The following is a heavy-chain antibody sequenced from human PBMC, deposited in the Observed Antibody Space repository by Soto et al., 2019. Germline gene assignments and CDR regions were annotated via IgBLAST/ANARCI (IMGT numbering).Heavy chain of an antibody. CDR2: ISYDGDNK. D-gene: IGHD3-10*01. CDR1: GVHFDSYG. CDR3: AKDPYGSGSYYTQYYYFGMDV. V-gene: IGHV3-30*18. Sequence: QVQLVDSGGGVVQPGRSLRLSCAASGVHFDSYGMHWVRQAPGKGPEWVATISYDGDNKYYADSVKGRFTISRDNFKSTLHLQMNSLRTEDTAVYYCAKDPYGSGSYYTQYYYFGMDVWGHGTTVTVSS. J-gene: IGHJ6*02.